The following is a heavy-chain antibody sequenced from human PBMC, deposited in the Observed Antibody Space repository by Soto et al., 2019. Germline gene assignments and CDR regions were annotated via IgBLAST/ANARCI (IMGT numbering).Heavy chain of an antibody. V-gene: IGHV3-21*06. Sequence: PVGSLRLSCAASGFTFSAYNMNWVCQPPGKGLEWVSSITSSSSSIYYADSLKGRFTISRDNAKNSLYLQMNSLRAEDTAVYYCASHYGDNGWFDPWGQGTLVTVSS. CDR2: ITSSSSSI. CDR1: GFTFSAYN. CDR3: ASHYGDNGWFDP. J-gene: IGHJ5*02. D-gene: IGHD4-17*01.